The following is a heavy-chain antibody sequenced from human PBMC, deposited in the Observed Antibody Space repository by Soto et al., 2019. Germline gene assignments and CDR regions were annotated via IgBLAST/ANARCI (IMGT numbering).Heavy chain of an antibody. CDR1: GGSISSSSYY. Sequence: PSETLSLTCTVSGGSISSSSYYWGWIRQPPGKGLEWIGSIYYSGSTYYNPSLKSRVTISVDTSKNQFSLKLSSVTAADTAVYYCARHITRDYDFWSGYPSHWFDPWGQGTLVTVSS. CDR2: IYYSGST. J-gene: IGHJ5*02. V-gene: IGHV4-39*01. D-gene: IGHD3-3*01. CDR3: ARHITRDYDFWSGYPSHWFDP.